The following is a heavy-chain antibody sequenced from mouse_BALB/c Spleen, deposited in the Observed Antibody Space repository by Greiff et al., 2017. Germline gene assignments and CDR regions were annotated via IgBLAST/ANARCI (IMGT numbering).Heavy chain of an antibody. CDR1: GFTFSSYG. V-gene: IGHV5-6-3*01. CDR3: ARAIPDAMDY. CDR2: INSNGGST. J-gene: IGHJ4*01. Sequence: EVQLVESGGGLVQPGGSLKLSCAASGFTFSSYGMSWVRQTPDKRLELVATINSNGGSTYYPDSVKGRFTISRDNAKNTLYLQMSSLKSEDTAMYYCARAIPDAMDYWGQGTSVTVSS.